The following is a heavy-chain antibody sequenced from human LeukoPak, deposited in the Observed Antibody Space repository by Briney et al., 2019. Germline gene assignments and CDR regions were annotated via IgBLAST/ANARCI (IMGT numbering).Heavy chain of an antibody. CDR2: ISGSGGST. Sequence: GGSLRLSCAASGFTFSSYAMSWVRQAPGKELEWVSAISGSGGSTYYADSVKGRFTISRDNSKNTLYLQMNSLRAEDTAVYYCSGSYASYYFDYWGQGTLVTVSS. CDR3: SGSYASYYFDY. V-gene: IGHV3-23*01. J-gene: IGHJ4*02. D-gene: IGHD3-16*01. CDR1: GFTFSSYA.